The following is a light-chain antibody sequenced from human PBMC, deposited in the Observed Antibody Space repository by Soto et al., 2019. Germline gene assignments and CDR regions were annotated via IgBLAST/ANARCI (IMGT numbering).Light chain of an antibody. J-gene: IGKJ3*01. CDR1: QSVPSNY. CDR3: HQYDRSAIFT. V-gene: IGKV3-20*01. Sequence: EIVLTQSPGTLSLSPGERATLSCRASQSVPSNYLAWYQQRPGQAPRLLIYGASTRAAGVPDRFSGSGSGTEFTLTINRLEPEDFAVFYCHQYDRSAIFTFGPGTKVDIK. CDR2: GAS.